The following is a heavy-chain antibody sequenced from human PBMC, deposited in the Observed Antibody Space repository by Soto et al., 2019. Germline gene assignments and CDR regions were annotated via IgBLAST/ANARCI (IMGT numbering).Heavy chain of an antibody. CDR2: IIPIFGTA. Sequence: QVQLVQSGAEVKKPGSSVKVSCKASGGTFSSYAISWVRQAPGQGLEWMGGIIPIFGTANYAQKFQGRVTMTADESTGTAYMELSSLRYEDTALYYCASAVAKYYYYGMDVWGQGTTVTVSS. CDR1: GGTFSSYA. D-gene: IGHD6-19*01. J-gene: IGHJ6*02. V-gene: IGHV1-69*12. CDR3: ASAVAKYYYYGMDV.